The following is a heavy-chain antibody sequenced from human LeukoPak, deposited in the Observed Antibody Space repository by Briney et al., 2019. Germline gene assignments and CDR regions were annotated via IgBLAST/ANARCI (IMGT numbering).Heavy chain of an antibody. CDR1: GFTFTSSA. D-gene: IGHD3-3*01. J-gene: IGHJ4*02. V-gene: IGHV1-58*01. CDR2: IVVGSGNT. Sequence: GASVKVSCKASGFTFTSSAVQWVRQARGQRLEWIGWIVVGSGNTNYAQKFQERVTITRDMSTSTAYMELSSLRSEGTAVYYCAALNLEWLSTHFDYWGQGTLVTVSS. CDR3: AALNLEWLSTHFDY.